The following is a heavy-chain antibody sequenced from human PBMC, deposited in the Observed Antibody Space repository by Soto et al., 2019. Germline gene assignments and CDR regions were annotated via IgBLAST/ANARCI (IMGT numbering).Heavy chain of an antibody. V-gene: IGHV1-18*04. CDR3: ARDRCTTDKCYTHHFDV. Sequence: QVQLVQSGGEVTKPGASVKVSCKSSGYTFTSYGVSWVRQAPGQGLEWLGWISVYTGNTKQAQKFQDRVTLTTEASTSPAYLELPNLRSDDTAVYYCARDRCTTDKCYTHHFDVWGQGTTVTVSS. J-gene: IGHJ6*02. D-gene: IGHD2-8*01. CDR2: ISVYTGNT. CDR1: GYTFTSYG.